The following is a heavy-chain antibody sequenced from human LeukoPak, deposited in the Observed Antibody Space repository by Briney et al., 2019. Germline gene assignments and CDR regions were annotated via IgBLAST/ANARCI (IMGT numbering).Heavy chain of an antibody. D-gene: IGHD4-23*01. J-gene: IGHJ5*02. Sequence: PGGSLRLSCAASGFTFDDYGMSWVRQAPGKGLEWVSGINWNGGSTGYADSVKGRFTISRDNAKNSLYLQMNSLRAEDTALYYCARDPPSGSRTGVDWFDPWGQGTLVTVSS. V-gene: IGHV3-20*04. CDR3: ARDPPSGSRTGVDWFDP. CDR1: GFTFDDYG. CDR2: INWNGGST.